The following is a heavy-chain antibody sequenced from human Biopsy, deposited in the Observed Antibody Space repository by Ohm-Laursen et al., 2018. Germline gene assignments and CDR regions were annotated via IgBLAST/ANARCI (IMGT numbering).Heavy chain of an antibody. CDR2: IRGSGLTT. V-gene: IGHV3-23*01. Sequence: GSLRLSCAASGFILNNYGLSWVRQAPGKGLERVPAIRGSGLTTFYTDSVKGRFTISRDNSKNTLSLQMNSLRAEDTAIYYCTCRYGDSPLWGQGTMVTVSS. J-gene: IGHJ3*01. CDR3: TCRYGDSPL. D-gene: IGHD4-17*01. CDR1: GFILNNYG.